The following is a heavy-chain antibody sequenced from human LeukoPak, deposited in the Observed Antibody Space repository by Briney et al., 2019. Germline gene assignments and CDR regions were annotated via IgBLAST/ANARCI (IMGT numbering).Heavy chain of an antibody. D-gene: IGHD3-22*01. CDR1: GYTFTGYY. J-gene: IGHJ4*02. V-gene: IGHV1-2*02. Sequence: GASVKVSCKASGYTFTGYYMHWVRQAPGQGLEWMGWINPNSGGTNYAQKFQGRVTMTEDTSTDTAYMELSSLRSEDTAVYYCATVRSQNYYDSSGYYTYYFDYWGQGTLVTVSS. CDR2: INPNSGGT. CDR3: ATVRSQNYYDSSGYYTYYFDY.